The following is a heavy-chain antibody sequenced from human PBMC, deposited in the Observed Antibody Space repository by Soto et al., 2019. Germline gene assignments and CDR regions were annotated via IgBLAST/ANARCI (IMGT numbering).Heavy chain of an antibody. CDR1: GGSISSSSYY. CDR2: IYYSGST. V-gene: IGHV4-39*01. Sequence: SETLSLTCTVSGGSISSSSYYWGWIRQPPGKGLEWIGSIYYSGSTYYDPSLKSRVTISVDTSKNQFSLKLSSVTAADTAVYYCARSQRGHDYDFWSGYYLGGSAALSSYYYYMDVWGKGTTVTSP. J-gene: IGHJ6*03. CDR3: ARSQRGHDYDFWSGYYLGGSAALSSYYYYMDV. D-gene: IGHD3-3*01.